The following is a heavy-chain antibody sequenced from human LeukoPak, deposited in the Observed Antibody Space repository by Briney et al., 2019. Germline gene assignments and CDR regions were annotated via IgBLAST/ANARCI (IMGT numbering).Heavy chain of an antibody. D-gene: IGHD3-10*01. CDR2: ISYDGSNK. Sequence: PGRSLRLSCAASGFTFSSYAMHCVRQAPGKGLEWVAVISYDGSNKYYADSVKGRFTISRDNSKNTLYLQMNSLRAEDTAVYYCARDDLYYGSGSYYKVGFDYWGQGTLVTVSS. J-gene: IGHJ4*02. CDR3: ARDDLYYGSGSYYKVGFDY. V-gene: IGHV3-30-3*01. CDR1: GFTFSSYA.